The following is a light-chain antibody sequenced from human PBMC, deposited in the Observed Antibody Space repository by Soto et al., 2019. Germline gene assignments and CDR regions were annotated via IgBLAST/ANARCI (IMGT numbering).Light chain of an antibody. Sequence: QSALTQPASVSGSPGQSITISCTGTSSDVGSYNVVSWYQQHPGKAPKVMIYEGSKRPSGVSNRFSGSKSGNTAFLTISGLQAEDEADYYCCSYAGSSTYVFGTGTKLTVL. V-gene: IGLV2-23*01. CDR3: CSYAGSSTYV. J-gene: IGLJ1*01. CDR1: SSDVGSYNV. CDR2: EGS.